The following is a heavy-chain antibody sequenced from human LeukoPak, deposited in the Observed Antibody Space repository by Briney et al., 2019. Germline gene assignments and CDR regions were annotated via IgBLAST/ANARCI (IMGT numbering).Heavy chain of an antibody. D-gene: IGHD6-6*01. V-gene: IGHV3-21*01. J-gene: IGHJ6*02. CDR2: ISSSSSYI. Sequence: PGGSLRLSCAASGFTFSSYSMNWVRQAPGKGLEWVSSISSSSSYIYYADSVKGRFTISRDNAKNSLYLQMNSLRAEDTAVYYCAKEYQYSSPGHYYYYGMDVWGQGTTVTVSS. CDR1: GFTFSSYS. CDR3: AKEYQYSSPGHYYYYGMDV.